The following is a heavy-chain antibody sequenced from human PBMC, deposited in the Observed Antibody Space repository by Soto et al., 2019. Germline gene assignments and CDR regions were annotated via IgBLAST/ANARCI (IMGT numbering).Heavy chain of an antibody. CDR3: AKAKGRSNFYYSGLDV. CDR2: ITAATGTT. V-gene: IGHV3-23*01. D-gene: IGHD1-26*01. CDR1: GFTFGSYG. J-gene: IGHJ6*02. Sequence: GGSLRLSCAASGFTFGSYGMTWVRQAPGKGLECVSGITAATGTTYYADSVKGRFTISRDLSTNTLFLQMNSLRAADSAVYYCAKAKGRSNFYYSGLDVWGQATRVTFSS.